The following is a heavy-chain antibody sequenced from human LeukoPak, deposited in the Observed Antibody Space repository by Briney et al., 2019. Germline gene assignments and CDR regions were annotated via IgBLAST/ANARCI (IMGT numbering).Heavy chain of an antibody. J-gene: IGHJ6*02. V-gene: IGHV2-70*11. CDR1: VFSLGTSGMC. CDR2: IDWDDDK. D-gene: IGHD5-18*01. CDR3: ARIPVDTAMVYYGMDV. Sequence: SGPTLVNPTQTLTLTCTFSVFSLGTSGMCVSWIRQPPGKALEWLARIDWDDDKYYSTSLKTRLTISKDTSKNQVVLTMTNMDPVDTATYYCARIPVDTAMVYYGMDVWGQGTTVTVSS.